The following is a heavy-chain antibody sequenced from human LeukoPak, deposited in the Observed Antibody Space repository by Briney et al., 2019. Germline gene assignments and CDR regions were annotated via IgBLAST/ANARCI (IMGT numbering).Heavy chain of an antibody. CDR1: GGTFSRLA. D-gene: IGHD3-16*01. CDR3: ARGEGSNDYVWGSGRYYYYMDV. V-gene: IGHV1-69*13. J-gene: IGHJ6*03. CDR2: IVPSFGTT. Sequence: SVKVSCKASGGTFSRLAISWVRQAPGLGLEWMGRIVPSFGTTNYAQKFQGRVTITADESTSTAYMELSSLRSEDTAVYYCARGEGSNDYVWGSGRYYYYMDVWGKGTTVTVSS.